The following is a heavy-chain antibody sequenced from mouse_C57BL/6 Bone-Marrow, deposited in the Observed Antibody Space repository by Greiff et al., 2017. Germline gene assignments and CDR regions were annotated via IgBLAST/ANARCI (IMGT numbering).Heavy chain of an antibody. CDR2: ISSGGSYT. CDR1: GFTFSSHG. CDR3: ARLDY. Sequence: EVMLVESGGDLVKPGGSLKLSCAASGFTFSSHGMSWVRQTPDKRLEWVATISSGGSYTYYPDSVKGRFTISRDNAKNTLYLQMSSLKSEDTAMYYCARLDYWGQGTTLTVSS. V-gene: IGHV5-6*01. J-gene: IGHJ2*01.